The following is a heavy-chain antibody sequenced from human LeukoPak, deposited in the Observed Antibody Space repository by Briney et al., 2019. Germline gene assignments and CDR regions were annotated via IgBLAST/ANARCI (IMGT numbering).Heavy chain of an antibody. CDR2: IYYGGST. J-gene: IGHJ4*02. D-gene: IGHD3-10*01. CDR1: GGSISSNTYY. V-gene: IGHV4-39*01. Sequence: SETLSLTCTVSGGSISSNTYYWDWIRQPPGKGLESIGSIYYGGSTYYNPSLKSRVIISVDTSKNQFSLKLSSVTAADTAVYYCARHRITMVRGVIPYYFDYWGQGTLVTVSS. CDR3: ARHRITMVRGVIPYYFDY.